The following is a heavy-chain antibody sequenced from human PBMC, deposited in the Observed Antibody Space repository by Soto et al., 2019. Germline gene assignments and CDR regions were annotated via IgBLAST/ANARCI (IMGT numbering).Heavy chain of an antibody. J-gene: IGHJ6*02. CDR3: ARRGTGFLEWLEAPYYYYGMDV. CDR2: IYYSGST. Sequence: SETLSLTCTVSGGSISSGGYYWSWIRQHPGKGLEWIGYIYYSGSTYYNPSLKSRVTISVDTSKNQFSLKLSSVTAADTAVYYCARRGTGFLEWLEAPYYYYGMDVWGQGTTVTVSS. V-gene: IGHV4-31*03. D-gene: IGHD3-3*01. CDR1: GGSISSGGYY.